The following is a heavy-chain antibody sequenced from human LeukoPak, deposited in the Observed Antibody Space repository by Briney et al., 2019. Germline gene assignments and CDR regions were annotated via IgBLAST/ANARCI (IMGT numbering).Heavy chain of an antibody. D-gene: IGHD5-18*01. CDR1: GFTFSNYA. Sequence: PGGSLRLSCAASGFTFSNYAMNWVRQAPGKGLEWVSSISGSGSTTYYADSVKGRFTISRDNSKNTLYLQMNSLRAEDTAVYFCAKGGIQLWSRPDYWGQGILVTVSS. J-gene: IGHJ4*02. V-gene: IGHV3-23*01. CDR2: ISGSGSTT. CDR3: AKGGIQLWSRPDY.